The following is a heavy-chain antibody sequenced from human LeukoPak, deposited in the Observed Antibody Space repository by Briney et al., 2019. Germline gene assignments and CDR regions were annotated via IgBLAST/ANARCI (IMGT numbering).Heavy chain of an antibody. V-gene: IGHV4-30-2*01. Sequence: PSETLSLTCNVSGGSISNDGYYRSWIRQPPGKGLEWIGYIYHSGSTYYNPSLKSRVTISVDRSKNQFSLKLSSVTAADTAVYYCARGVISGGGSHKFDYWGQGTLVTVSS. D-gene: IGHD2-15*01. CDR2: IYHSGST. CDR3: ARGVISGGGSHKFDY. CDR1: GGSISNDGYY. J-gene: IGHJ4*02.